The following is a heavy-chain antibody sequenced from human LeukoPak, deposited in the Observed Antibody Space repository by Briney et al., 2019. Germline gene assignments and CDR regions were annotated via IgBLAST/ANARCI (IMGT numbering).Heavy chain of an antibody. CDR2: INSDGSIT. J-gene: IGHJ4*02. CDR1: GFTFSSYW. Sequence: PGGSLRLSGAASGFTFSSYWMHWVRQAPGKGLMWVSRINSDGSITSYADSVKGRFTISRDNSKNTLYLQMNSLRAEDTAVYYCAKATYDSSGYYDYYFDYWGQGTLVTVSS. D-gene: IGHD3-22*01. V-gene: IGHV3-74*01. CDR3: AKATYDSSGYYDYYFDY.